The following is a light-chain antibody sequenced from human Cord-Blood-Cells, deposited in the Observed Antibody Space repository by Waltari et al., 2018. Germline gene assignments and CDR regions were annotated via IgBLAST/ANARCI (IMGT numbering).Light chain of an antibody. CDR3: SSYAGSNNFV. V-gene: IGLV2-8*01. J-gene: IGLJ1*01. CDR2: EGS. CDR1: SSNVGGYTY. Sequence: QSALTQPPSASGSPGQPATISCTGPSSNVGGYTYVPCDQPPPGKAPKLMIDEGSKRPSGVPDRFSGSKSGNTASLTVSGLQAEDEADYYCSSYAGSNNFVFGTGTKVTVL.